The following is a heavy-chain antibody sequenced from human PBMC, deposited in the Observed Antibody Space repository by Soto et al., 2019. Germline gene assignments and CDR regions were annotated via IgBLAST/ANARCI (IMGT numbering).Heavy chain of an antibody. CDR2: ISYDGSNK. V-gene: IGHV3-30-3*01. J-gene: IGHJ4*02. D-gene: IGHD3-22*01. CDR1: GFTFSSYA. CDR3: ARDHMIVVVMSLDY. Sequence: QVQLVESGGGVVQPGRSLRLSCAASGFTFSSYAMHWVRQAPGKGLEWVAVISYDGSNKYYADSVKGRFTISRDNSKNTLYLQMNSLRAEDTAVYYCARDHMIVVVMSLDYWGQGTLVTVSS.